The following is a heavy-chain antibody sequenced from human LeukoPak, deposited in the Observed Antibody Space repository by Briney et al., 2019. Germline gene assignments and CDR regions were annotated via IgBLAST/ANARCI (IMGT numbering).Heavy chain of an antibody. Sequence: ASVKVSCKTSGYTFTSYTMHWVRQAPGQGLEWMGWINAGNGNTKYSQKFQGRLTITRDTSASTAYMELSSLRSEDTAVYYCARDQAPPMFYYDSSGYYYDWGQGTLVTVSS. D-gene: IGHD3-22*01. J-gene: IGHJ4*02. CDR2: INAGNGNT. V-gene: IGHV1-3*01. CDR1: GYTFTSYT. CDR3: ARDQAPPMFYYDSSGYYYD.